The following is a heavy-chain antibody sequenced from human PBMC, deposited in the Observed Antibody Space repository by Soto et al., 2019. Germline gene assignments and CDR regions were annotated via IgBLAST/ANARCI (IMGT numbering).Heavy chain of an antibody. CDR3: ARGQGITIFGSYYYYMDV. J-gene: IGHJ6*03. Sequence: GASVKVSCKASGYTFTSYDINWVRQATGQGLEWMGWMNPNSGNTGYAQKFQGRVTMTRNTSISTAYMELSSLRSEDTAVYYCARGQGITIFGSYYYYMDVWGKGTTVTVSS. CDR2: MNPNSGNT. D-gene: IGHD3-3*01. V-gene: IGHV1-8*01. CDR1: GYTFTSYD.